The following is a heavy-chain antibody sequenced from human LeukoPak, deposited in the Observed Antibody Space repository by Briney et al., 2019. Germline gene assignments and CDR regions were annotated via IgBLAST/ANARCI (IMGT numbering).Heavy chain of an antibody. CDR1: GGTFSSHA. D-gene: IGHD2-2*02. CDR3: ARGGGYCSSTSCYIFDY. J-gene: IGHJ4*02. V-gene: IGHV1-69*05. CDR2: IIPIFGTA. Sequence: SVKVSCKASGGTFSSHAISWVRQAPGQGLEWMGGIIPIFGTANYAQKFQGRVTITRDTSASTAYMELSSLRSEDTAVYYCARGGGYCSSTSCYIFDYWGQGTLVTVSS.